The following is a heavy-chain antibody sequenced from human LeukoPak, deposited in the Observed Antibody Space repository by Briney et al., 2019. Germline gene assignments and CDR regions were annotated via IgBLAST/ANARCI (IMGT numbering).Heavy chain of an antibody. CDR2: ITYNGGST. Sequence: GRSLRLSCAASGSTFINYAMTWVSQAPGKGLEWVSVITYNGGSTNYADSVKGRFTISRDNSRNTLSLQLSSLRVEATAVYFCASGREVNWASPGTFDYWGQGTLVTVSS. CDR3: ASGREVNWASPGTFDY. D-gene: IGHD7-27*01. V-gene: IGHV3-23*01. CDR1: GSTFINYA. J-gene: IGHJ4*02.